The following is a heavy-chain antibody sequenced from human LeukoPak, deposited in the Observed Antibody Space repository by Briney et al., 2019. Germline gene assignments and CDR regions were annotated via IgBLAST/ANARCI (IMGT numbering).Heavy chain of an antibody. J-gene: IGHJ4*02. CDR3: APSRGLDMIFND. Sequence: GGSLRLSCAASGFTFSRYSMNWVRQVPGKGLEWVSSISGSGDIIYYADSVKGRFTISRDNSKNTLHVQMNSLRAEDTAVYYCAPSRGLDMIFNDWGQGTLVTVSS. CDR1: GFTFSRYS. V-gene: IGHV3-23*01. CDR2: ISGSGDII. D-gene: IGHD2-2*03.